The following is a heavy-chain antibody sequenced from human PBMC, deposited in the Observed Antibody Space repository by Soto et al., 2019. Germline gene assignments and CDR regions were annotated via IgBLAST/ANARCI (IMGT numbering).Heavy chain of an antibody. D-gene: IGHD3-10*01. CDR2: ISSSSSTI. Sequence: PGGSLRLSCAASGFTFSSFATHWVRQAPGRGLEWVSYISSSSSTIYYADSVKGRFTISRDNAKNSLYLQMNSLRDEDMGVYYCARDPPSGDVWGQGTTVTVSS. J-gene: IGHJ6*02. CDR1: GFTFSSFA. CDR3: ARDPPSGDV. V-gene: IGHV3-48*02.